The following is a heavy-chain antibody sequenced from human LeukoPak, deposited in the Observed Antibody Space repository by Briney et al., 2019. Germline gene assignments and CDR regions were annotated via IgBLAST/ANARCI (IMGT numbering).Heavy chain of an antibody. CDR1: GYTFTSYG. D-gene: IGHD3-22*01. CDR3: ARARDKPTYYYDSSGYHY. V-gene: IGHV1-18*01. Sequence: ASVKVSCKASGYTFTSYGISWVRQAPGQGLEWMGWISAYNGNTNYAQKLQGRVTMTTDTSTSTAYMELRSLRSDDTAVYYCARARDKPTYYYDSSGYHYWGQGTPVTVSS. CDR2: ISAYNGNT. J-gene: IGHJ4*02.